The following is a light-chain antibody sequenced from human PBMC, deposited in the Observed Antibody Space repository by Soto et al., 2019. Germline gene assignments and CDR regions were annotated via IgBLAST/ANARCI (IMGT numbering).Light chain of an antibody. J-gene: IGLJ1*01. CDR3: CSNAAGSTYV. Sequence: QAVLTQPASVSGSPGQSITISCTGTSSDVGSHNLVSWYQQFPGKAPKLIIFEASKRPSGVSNRFSGSKSGSTASLTISGLQAEDEADYYCCSNAAGSTYVFGSGTKVTVL. CDR1: SSDVGSHNL. V-gene: IGLV2-23*01. CDR2: EAS.